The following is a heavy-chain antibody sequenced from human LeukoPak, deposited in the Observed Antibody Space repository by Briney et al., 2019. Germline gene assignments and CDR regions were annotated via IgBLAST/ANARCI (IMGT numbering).Heavy chain of an antibody. V-gene: IGHV3-30*02. CDR3: AKRYCKSATCRSDMDA. D-gene: IGHD2-15*01. CDR1: GFTFSNYG. Sequence: PGGSLRLSCAASGFTFSNYGMHWVRQAPGRGLEWVALIQSDGSNTYSADSVKGRFTISRDNPRNTQHLQMNRLRPEDTAVYYCAKRYCKSATCRSDMDAWGQGTTVTVSS. J-gene: IGHJ6*02. CDR2: IQSDGSNT.